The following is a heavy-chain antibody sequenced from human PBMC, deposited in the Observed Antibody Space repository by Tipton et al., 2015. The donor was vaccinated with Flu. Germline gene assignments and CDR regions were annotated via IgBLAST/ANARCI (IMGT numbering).Heavy chain of an antibody. CDR2: ISAYNGNT. J-gene: IGHJ6*02. CDR3: ARDYDYFWGSNYYYGMDV. V-gene: IGHV1-18*01. Sequence: QLVQSGAEVKKPGASVKVSCKASGYTFTSYGISWVRQAPGQGLEWMGWISAYNGNTNYAQKLQGRVTMTTDTSTSTAYMELRSLRSDDRAVYYCARDYDYFWGSNYYYGMDVWGQGTTVTVSS. D-gene: IGHD3-16*01. CDR1: GYTFTSYG.